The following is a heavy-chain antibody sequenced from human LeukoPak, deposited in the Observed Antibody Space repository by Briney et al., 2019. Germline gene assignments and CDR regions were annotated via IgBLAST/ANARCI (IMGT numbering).Heavy chain of an antibody. Sequence: SETLSLTCTVSGGSISSGGYSWSWIRQHPGKGLEWIGYIYYSGSTYYNPSLKSRVTISVDTSKNQFSLKLSSVTAADTAAYYCARANGGGSYAYFDYWGQGTLVTVSS. V-gene: IGHV4-31*03. D-gene: IGHD1-26*01. CDR1: GGSISSGGYS. CDR2: IYYSGST. CDR3: ARANGGGSYAYFDY. J-gene: IGHJ4*02.